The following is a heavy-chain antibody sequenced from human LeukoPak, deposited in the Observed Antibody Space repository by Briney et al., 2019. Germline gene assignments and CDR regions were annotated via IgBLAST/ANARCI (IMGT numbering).Heavy chain of an antibody. Sequence: GGSLRLSCAASGFTFSRYWMSWVRQAPGKGLEWVANIKQDGSDKDYVDSVKGRFTISGDNAMNSLYLQMNSLRVEDTAVYYCTREGVGGFDTWGQGAMATVSS. CDR1: GFTFSRYW. CDR3: TREGVGGFDT. V-gene: IGHV3-7*01. J-gene: IGHJ3*02. D-gene: IGHD3-16*01. CDR2: IKQDGSDK.